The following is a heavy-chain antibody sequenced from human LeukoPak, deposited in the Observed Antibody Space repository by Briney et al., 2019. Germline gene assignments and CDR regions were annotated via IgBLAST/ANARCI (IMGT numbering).Heavy chain of an antibody. CDR1: GFTFDDYG. V-gene: IGHV3-20*04. J-gene: IGHJ4*02. D-gene: IGHD6-19*01. CDR2: INWNGGST. Sequence: GGSLRLSCAASGFTFDDYGMSWVRQAPGKGLEWVSGINWNGGSTGYADSAKGRFTISRDNAKNSLYLQMNSLRAEDTALYYCAKDVGYSSTFTFEYWGQGTLVTVSS. CDR3: AKDVGYSSTFTFEY.